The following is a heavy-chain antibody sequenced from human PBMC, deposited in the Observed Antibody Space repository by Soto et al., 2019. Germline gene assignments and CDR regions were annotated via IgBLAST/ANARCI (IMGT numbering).Heavy chain of an antibody. V-gene: IGHV1-2*02. CDR3: AREDLGYSSQYYYYGMDV. D-gene: IGHD5-18*01. CDR2: INPNSGGT. Sequence: ASVKVSCKASGYTFTGYYMHWVRQAPGQGLEWMGWINPNSGGTNYAQKFQGRVTMTRDTSINTAYMELSRLRSDDTAVYYCAREDLGYSSQYYYYGMDVWGEGTTVTDSS. J-gene: IGHJ6*04. CDR1: GYTFTGYY.